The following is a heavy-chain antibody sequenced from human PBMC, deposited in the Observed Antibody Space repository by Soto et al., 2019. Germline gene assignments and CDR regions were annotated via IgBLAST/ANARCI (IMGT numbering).Heavy chain of an antibody. CDR3: ARDNSGFHC. V-gene: IGHV1-18*01. CDR2: ISAYNGNT. Sequence: QVQLVQSGAEVKKPGASVKVSCKASGYIFMSYGISWVRQAPGQGLEWMGWISAYNGNTNYAQKLQGRVTMTIDTNTRTDDLELRSLISDDTGVNFCARDNSGFHCWGQGTLVTVSS. D-gene: IGHD6-19*01. CDR1: GYIFMSYG. J-gene: IGHJ4*02.